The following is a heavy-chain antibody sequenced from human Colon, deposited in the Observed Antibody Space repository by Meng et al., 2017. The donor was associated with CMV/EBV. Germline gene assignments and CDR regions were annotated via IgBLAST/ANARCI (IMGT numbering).Heavy chain of an antibody. D-gene: IGHD5/OR15-5a*01. CDR2: IYSSGGT. J-gene: IGHJ4*02. Sequence: SETLSLTCSVSGGSVSSGNYYWTWIRQPPGKGLEWIGYIYSSGGTHYNPSLKSRVTISADMPKKQFSLKLSSVTAADTAVYYCARVMSTAGGAVDWGQGTLVTVSS. V-gene: IGHV4-61*01. CDR1: GGSVSSGNYY. CDR3: ARVMSTAGGAVD.